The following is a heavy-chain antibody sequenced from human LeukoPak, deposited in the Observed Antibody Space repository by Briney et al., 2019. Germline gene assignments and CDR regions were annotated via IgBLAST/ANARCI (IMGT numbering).Heavy chain of an antibody. V-gene: IGHV4-38-2*02. Sequence: SETLSLTCTVSGYSISSGYYWGWIRQPPGKGLEWIGSIYHSGSTYYNPSLKSRVTISVDTSKNQFSLKLSSVTAADTAVYYCAREKDRYYYGSGSYYEQGFDYWGQGTLVTVSS. CDR1: GYSISSGYY. D-gene: IGHD3-10*01. J-gene: IGHJ4*02. CDR3: AREKDRYYYGSGSYYEQGFDY. CDR2: IYHSGST.